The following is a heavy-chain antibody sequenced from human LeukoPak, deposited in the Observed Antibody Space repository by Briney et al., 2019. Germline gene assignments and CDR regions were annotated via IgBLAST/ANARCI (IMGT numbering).Heavy chain of an antibody. CDR3: ARGICSSTSCPTFY. D-gene: IGHD2-2*01. Sequence: GGSLRLSCAASGFIFSSYAIHWVRQAPGKGLEWVALISNDGSRKYHADSVKGRFTISRDNSKNTLYLQMNSLRAEDTAVYYCARGICSSTSCPTFYWGQGTLVTVSS. V-gene: IGHV3-30-3*01. CDR2: ISNDGSRK. CDR1: GFIFSSYA. J-gene: IGHJ4*02.